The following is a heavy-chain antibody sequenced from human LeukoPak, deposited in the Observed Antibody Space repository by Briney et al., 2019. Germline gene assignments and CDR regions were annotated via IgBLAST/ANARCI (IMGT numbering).Heavy chain of an antibody. CDR1: GFTFSDYY. CDR2: ISSSSSYT. J-gene: IGHJ4*02. CDR3: ARAQMTFGDLFPPDH. Sequence: GGSLRLSCAASGFTFSDYYMSWVRQAPGEGLERGSYISSSSSYTNYADSVKGPFTISRYNPKNSLYLQMNSLRAEDTAVYYCARAQMTFGDLFPPDHWGQGTLVTVSS. D-gene: IGHD3-10*01. V-gene: IGHV3-11*06.